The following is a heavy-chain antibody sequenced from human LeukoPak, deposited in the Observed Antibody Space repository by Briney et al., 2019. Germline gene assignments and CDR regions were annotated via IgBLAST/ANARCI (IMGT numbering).Heavy chain of an antibody. V-gene: IGHV3-23*01. Sequence: GGSLRLSCAASEFTFSSYAMSRVRQAPGKGLEWVSAISGGGDTTYYADSVKGRFTISRDNSKNTLYLQMNSLRAEDTAVYYCAKVRGMDVWGQGTTVTVSS. CDR1: EFTFSSYA. CDR2: ISGGGDTT. J-gene: IGHJ6*02. CDR3: AKVRGMDV.